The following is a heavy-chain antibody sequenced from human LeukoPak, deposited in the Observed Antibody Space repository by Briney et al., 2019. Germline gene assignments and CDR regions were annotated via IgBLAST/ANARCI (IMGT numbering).Heavy chain of an antibody. D-gene: IGHD5-18*01. J-gene: IGHJ4*02. Sequence: SETLSLTCAVYGGSFSGYYWSWIRQPPGKGLEWIGEINHSGSTNYNPSLKSRVTISVDTSKNQFSLKLSSVTAADTAVYYCARGGYSYGKFDYWGQGTLVTVFS. CDR3: ARGGYSYGKFDY. V-gene: IGHV4-34*01. CDR1: GGSFSGYY. CDR2: INHSGST.